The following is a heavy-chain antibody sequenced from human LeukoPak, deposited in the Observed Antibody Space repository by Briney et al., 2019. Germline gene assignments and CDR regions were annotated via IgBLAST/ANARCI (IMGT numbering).Heavy chain of an antibody. CDR3: AKDGFLIESGRIFDY. CDR1: GFTFDDYA. CDR2: ISGSGGST. D-gene: IGHD3-3*01. Sequence: GRSLRPSCAASGFTFDDYAMHWVRQAPGKGLEWVSAISGSGGSTYYADSVKGRFTISRDNSKNTLYLQMNSLRAEDTAVYYCAKDGFLIESGRIFDYWGQGTLVTVSS. V-gene: IGHV3-23*01. J-gene: IGHJ4*02.